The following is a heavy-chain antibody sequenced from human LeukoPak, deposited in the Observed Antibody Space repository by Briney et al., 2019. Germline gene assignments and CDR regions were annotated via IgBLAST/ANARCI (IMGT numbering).Heavy chain of an antibody. CDR2: IYPGDSDT. CDR1: GYTFTNYW. Sequence: GESLKISCKGSGYTFTNYWIGWVRPMPGKGLEWMGIIYPGDSDTRYSPSFQGQVTISADKSISTAYLQWSSLKASDTAMYYCARHEWDYYDSSGFDYWGQGTLVTVSS. V-gene: IGHV5-51*01. CDR3: ARHEWDYYDSSGFDY. J-gene: IGHJ4*02. D-gene: IGHD3-22*01.